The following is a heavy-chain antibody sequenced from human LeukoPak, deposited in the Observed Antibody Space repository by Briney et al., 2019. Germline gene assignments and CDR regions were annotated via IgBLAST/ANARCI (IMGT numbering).Heavy chain of an antibody. Sequence: PSETLSLTCTVSGASITSSPYFWGWIRQSPGKGLEWIGSISYSGTTYYNPSLKSRVTISVDTSKNQFSLKLNSVTAADTAVFYCAANSADYNTLGSSYKVWGQGTLVTVSS. J-gene: IGHJ4*02. D-gene: IGHD3-10*01. V-gene: IGHV4-39*01. CDR3: AANSADYNTLGSSYKV. CDR2: ISYSGTT. CDR1: GASITSSPYF.